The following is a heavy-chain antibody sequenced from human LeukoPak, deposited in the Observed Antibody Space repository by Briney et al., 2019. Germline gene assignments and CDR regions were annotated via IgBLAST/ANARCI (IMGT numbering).Heavy chain of an antibody. CDR1: GFTFSSAA. D-gene: IGHD1-1*01. CDR2: ISGMGDKT. J-gene: IGHJ5*02. V-gene: IGHV3-23*01. CDR3: GRDRGEHWFDP. Sequence: GGSLRLSCVASGFTFSSAAMSWVRQAPGKGLEWVSAISGMGDKTYTADSVKGRSSISRDNSKDTLNLQMNSLRAEDTAIYYCGRDRGEHWFDPWGQGALVTVSS.